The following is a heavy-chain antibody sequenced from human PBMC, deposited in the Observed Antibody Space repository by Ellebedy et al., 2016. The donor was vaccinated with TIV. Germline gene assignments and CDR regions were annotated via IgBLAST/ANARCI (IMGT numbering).Heavy chain of an antibody. J-gene: IGHJ4*02. V-gene: IGHV3-23*01. CDR2: ITGSGGSL. Sequence: GESLKISCAASGFTFASYAMSWVRQAPGKGLERVSIITGSGGSLYYADSVKGRFTISRDNSKNTLHLQMDTLRVEDTAVYYCATRLGEGIQLWGGFDYWGQGTLVTVSS. CDR3: ATRLGEGIQLWGGFDY. CDR1: GFTFASYA. D-gene: IGHD5-18*01.